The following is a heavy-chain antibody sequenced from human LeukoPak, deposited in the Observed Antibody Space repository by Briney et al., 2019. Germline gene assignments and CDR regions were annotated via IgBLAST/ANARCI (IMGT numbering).Heavy chain of an antibody. Sequence: GGSLRLSCATSGFTFNSYAMSWVRQAPGKGLEWVSGISGSGGSTYYADSVKGRFTISRDNSENMLYLQMNSLRAEDTAVYYCAKIYGDHPYWGQGPLVTVSS. CDR2: ISGSGGST. CDR3: AKIYGDHPY. CDR1: GFTFNSYA. D-gene: IGHD4-17*01. V-gene: IGHV3-23*01. J-gene: IGHJ4*02.